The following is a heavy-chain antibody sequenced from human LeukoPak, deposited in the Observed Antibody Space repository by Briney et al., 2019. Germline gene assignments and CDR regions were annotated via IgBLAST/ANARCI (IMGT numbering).Heavy chain of an antibody. V-gene: IGHV3-66*01. CDR3: ARDDDSSGYYAFDY. CDR2: TYSGGST. J-gene: IGHJ4*02. CDR1: GFTVSSNY. D-gene: IGHD3-22*01. Sequence: GGSLRLSCAASGFTVSSNYMSWVRQAPGKGLEWVSVTYSGGSTYYADSVKGRFTISRDNSKNTLYLQMNSLRAEDTAVYYCARDDDSSGYYAFDYWGQGTLVTVSS.